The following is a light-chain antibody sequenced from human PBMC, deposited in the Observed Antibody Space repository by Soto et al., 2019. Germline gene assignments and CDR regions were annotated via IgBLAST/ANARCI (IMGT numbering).Light chain of an antibody. J-gene: IGKJ2*01. Sequence: EIVLTQSPGTLSLSPGERATLSCRASQSVSSSYLAWYQQKPGQATRLPIYGASSRATGIPDRFGGSGSGTNFTLTISRLETEDFAVYYCPQNTFGQGSKLEIK. V-gene: IGKV3-20*01. CDR2: GAS. CDR3: PQNT. CDR1: QSVSSSY.